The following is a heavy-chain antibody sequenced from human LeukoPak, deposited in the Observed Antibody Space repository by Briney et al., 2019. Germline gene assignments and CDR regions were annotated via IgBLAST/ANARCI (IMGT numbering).Heavy chain of an antibody. CDR2: ISGGSEDT. CDR3: ARTIAQYSNSWLYFYYGLDV. V-gene: IGHV3-23*01. CDR1: GFTFDSYA. J-gene: IGHJ6*02. D-gene: IGHD6-13*01. Sequence: HPGGSPRLSCTASGFTFDSYAMSWVRQAPGKGLEWVSSISGGSEDTYYADSVKGRFTISRDNSKSTLYLQMNSLRVEDTAVYYCARTIAQYSNSWLYFYYGLDVWGQGTTVTVSS.